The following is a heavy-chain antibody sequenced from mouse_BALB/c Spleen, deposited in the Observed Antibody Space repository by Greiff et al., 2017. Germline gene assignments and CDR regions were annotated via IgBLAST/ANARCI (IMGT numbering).Heavy chain of an antibody. V-gene: IGHV5-6*01. Sequence: EVKVVESGGDLVKPGGSLKLSCAASGFTFSSYGMSWVRQTPDKRLEWVATISSGGSYTYYPDSVKGRFTISRDNAKNTLYLQMSSLKSEDTAMYYCARHVRVYYFDYWGQGTTLTVSS. CDR2: ISSGGSYT. J-gene: IGHJ2*01. CDR1: GFTFSSYG. CDR3: ARHVRVYYFDY.